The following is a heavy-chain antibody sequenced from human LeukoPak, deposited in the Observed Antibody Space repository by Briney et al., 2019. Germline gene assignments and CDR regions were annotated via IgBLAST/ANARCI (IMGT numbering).Heavy chain of an antibody. Sequence: ASETLSLTCAVYGGSFSGYYWSWVRQPPGKGLEWVGEINHSGSTNYNPSLKSRVTISVDTCKNQFSLKLSSVTAADPAVYYCARTLEVTYSSSWAPRGAFDIWGQGTMVTVSS. CDR1: GGSFSGYY. CDR3: ARTLEVTYSSSWAPRGAFDI. J-gene: IGHJ3*02. CDR2: INHSGST. V-gene: IGHV4-34*01. D-gene: IGHD6-13*01.